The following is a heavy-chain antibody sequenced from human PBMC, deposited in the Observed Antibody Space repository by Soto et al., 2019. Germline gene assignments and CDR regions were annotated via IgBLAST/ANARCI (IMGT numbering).Heavy chain of an antibody. CDR2: IIPIYETV. V-gene: IGHV1-69*01. CDR1: EGTFSSYG. Sequence: QVSLVQSGAEVKKAGSSVKVSCKASEGTFSSYGISWVRQAPGQGLEWMGGIIPIYETVTYAQRFQGRLTISAEESTSTAYIELSSLRPDDTAVYYCARDLVVTAKCLDPWGQGTLVTVSS. D-gene: IGHD2-21*02. CDR3: ARDLVVTAKCLDP. J-gene: IGHJ5*02.